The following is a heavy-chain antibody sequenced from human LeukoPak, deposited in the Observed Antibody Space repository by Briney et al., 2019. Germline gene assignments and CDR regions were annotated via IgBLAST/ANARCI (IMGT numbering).Heavy chain of an antibody. CDR2: ISYDGSNK. D-gene: IGHD3-22*01. CDR3: AKGGYFDNNNYYYIGVDV. J-gene: IGHJ6*02. Sequence: GGSLRLSCAASGFTFSSYAMHWVRQAPGKGLEWVAVISYDGSNKYYADSVKGRFTISRDNSRNTLSLQMNSLRAEDTAVYYCAKGGYFDNNNYYYIGVDVWGQGTTVSVSS. V-gene: IGHV3-30-3*01. CDR1: GFTFSSYA.